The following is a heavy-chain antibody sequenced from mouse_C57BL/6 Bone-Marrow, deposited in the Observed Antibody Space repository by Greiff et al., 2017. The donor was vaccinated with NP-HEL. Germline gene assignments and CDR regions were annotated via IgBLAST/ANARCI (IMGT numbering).Heavy chain of an antibody. V-gene: IGHV14-3*01. J-gene: IGHJ1*03. CDR1: GFNIKNTY. Sequence: VQLKESVAELVRPGASVKLSCTASGFNIKNTYMHWVKQRPEQGLEWIGRIDPASGNTKYAPKFQGKATITADTSSNTAYLQLSSLTSEDTAIYYCARAYYYGSSYWYFDVWGTGTTVTVSS. D-gene: IGHD1-1*01. CDR2: IDPASGNT. CDR3: ARAYYYGSSYWYFDV.